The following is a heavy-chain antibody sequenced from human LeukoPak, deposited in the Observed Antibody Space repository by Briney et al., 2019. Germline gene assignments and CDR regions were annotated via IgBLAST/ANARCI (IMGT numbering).Heavy chain of an antibody. CDR3: ARFGSYYLLDY. V-gene: IGHV4-34*01. CDR2: INYSGSTT. CDR1: GGSFSGYH. Sequence: PSETLSLTCAVYGGSFSGYHWSWIRQPPGKGLEWIGEINYSGSTTNCNPSLKSRVTISVDTSKNQLSLKLSSVTAADTAVYYCARFGSYYLLDYWGQGTLVTVSS. D-gene: IGHD1-26*01. J-gene: IGHJ4*02.